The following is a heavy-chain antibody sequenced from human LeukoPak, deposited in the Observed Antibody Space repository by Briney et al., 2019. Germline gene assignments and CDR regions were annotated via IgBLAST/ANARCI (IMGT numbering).Heavy chain of an antibody. CDR1: GYTLTELS. J-gene: IGHJ3*02. V-gene: IGHV1-24*01. Sequence: ASVKVSCKVSGYTLTELSMHWVRQAPGKGLEWMGGFNPEDGETIYAQKFQGRVTMTEDTSTDTAYMELSSLRSEDTAVYYCATDLIEMATIGAFDIWGQGTMVTVSS. CDR3: ATDLIEMATIGAFDI. CDR2: FNPEDGET. D-gene: IGHD5-24*01.